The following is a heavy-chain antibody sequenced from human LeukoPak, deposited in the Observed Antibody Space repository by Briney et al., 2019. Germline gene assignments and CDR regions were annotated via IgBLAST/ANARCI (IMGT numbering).Heavy chain of an antibody. D-gene: IGHD6-19*01. J-gene: IGHJ6*03. CDR3: AREAVAGTSYYYYYMDV. CDR1: GGSISSGSYY. Sequence: SETLSLTCTVSGGSISSGSYYWRWLRQPAGKGLEWIGRIYTSGSTNYNPSLKRRVTISVDTSKHQFSRKLSSVTAADTAVYYCAREAVAGTSYYYYYMDVWGKGTTVTVSS. CDR2: IYTSGST. V-gene: IGHV4-61*02.